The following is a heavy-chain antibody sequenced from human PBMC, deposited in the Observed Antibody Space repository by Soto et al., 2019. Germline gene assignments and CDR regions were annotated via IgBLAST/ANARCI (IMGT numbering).Heavy chain of an antibody. Sequence: EVQLVESGGDLVQPGGSLRLSCAASGFTFRSYSMNCVGQAPGKGLEWISYIISTSSTIYYSDSVKGRFTISKDNAKNSLHRHMISLRHEETDVYYCARGIFESWGQGTLVTVSS. CDR2: IISTSSTI. CDR3: ARGIFES. V-gene: IGHV3-48*02. J-gene: IGHJ4*02. CDR1: GFTFRSYS.